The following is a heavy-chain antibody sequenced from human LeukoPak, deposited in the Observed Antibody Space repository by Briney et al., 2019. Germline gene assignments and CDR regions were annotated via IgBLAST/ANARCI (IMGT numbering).Heavy chain of an antibody. J-gene: IGHJ5*02. CDR2: IYYSGST. V-gene: IGHV4-59*01. Sequence: TSETLSLTCTVSGGSISSYYWSWIRQPPGKGLEWIGYIYYSGSTNYNPSLKSRVTISVDTSKNQFSLKLRSVTAADTAVYYCARVGMITFGGVIEKYNWFDPWGQGTLVTVSS. CDR3: ARVGMITFGGVIEKYNWFDP. D-gene: IGHD3-16*02. CDR1: GGSISSYY.